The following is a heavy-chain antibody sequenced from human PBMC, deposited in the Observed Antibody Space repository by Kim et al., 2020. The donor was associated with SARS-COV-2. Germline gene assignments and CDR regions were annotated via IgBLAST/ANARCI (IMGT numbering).Heavy chain of an antibody. CDR1: GGSISSSNW. CDR2: IYHSGST. V-gene: IGHV4-4*02. D-gene: IGHD6-19*01. Sequence: SETLSLTCAVSGGSISSSNWWSWVRQPPGKGLECIGEIYHSGSTNYNPSLKSRVTISVDKSKNQFSLKLSSVTAADTAVYYCARDRPSSGFTRPFDYWGQGTLVTVSS. CDR3: ARDRPSSGFTRPFDY. J-gene: IGHJ4*02.